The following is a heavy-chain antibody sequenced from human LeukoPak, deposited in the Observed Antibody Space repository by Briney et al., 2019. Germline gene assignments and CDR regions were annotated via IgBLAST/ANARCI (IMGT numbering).Heavy chain of an antibody. CDR3: ARDGVAGGSAFDI. D-gene: IGHD2-8*01. J-gene: IGHJ3*02. CDR1: GGSISSYY. CDR2: IYYSGST. V-gene: IGHV4-59*01. Sequence: SETLSLTCTVSGGSISSYYWSWIRQPPGKGLEWIGYIYYSGSTNYNPTLKSRVAISVDTSKNQFSLKLSSVTAADTAVYYCARDGVAGGSAFDIWGQGTMVTVSS.